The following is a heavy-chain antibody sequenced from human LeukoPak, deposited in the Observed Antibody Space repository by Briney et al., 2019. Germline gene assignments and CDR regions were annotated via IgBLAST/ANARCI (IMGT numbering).Heavy chain of an antibody. V-gene: IGHV4-39*01. Sequence: PSETLSLTCTVSGGSISSSSHYWGWIRQPPGKGLEWIGSIYSSGNTFYNSSLKSRVTISADTSKNQFTLRLSSVTAAETGGYYCXRRDYGVPFDPWGQGALVTVSS. CDR3: XRRDYGVPFDP. CDR2: IYSSGNT. D-gene: IGHD4-17*01. CDR1: GGSISSSSHY. J-gene: IGHJ5*02.